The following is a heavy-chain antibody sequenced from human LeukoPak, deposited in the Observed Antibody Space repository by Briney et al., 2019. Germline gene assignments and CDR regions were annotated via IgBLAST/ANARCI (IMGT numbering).Heavy chain of an antibody. CDR2: ISAYNGNT. J-gene: IGHJ4*02. V-gene: IGHV1-18*01. CDR3: ARVTYDFWSAQRPYYFDY. D-gene: IGHD3-3*01. Sequence: ASVTVSCKASGYTFTSYGISWVRQAPGQGLEWMGWISAYNGNTNYAQKLQGRVTMTTDTSTSTAYMELRSLRSDDTAVYYCARVTYDFWSAQRPYYFDYWGQGTLVTVSS. CDR1: GYTFTSYG.